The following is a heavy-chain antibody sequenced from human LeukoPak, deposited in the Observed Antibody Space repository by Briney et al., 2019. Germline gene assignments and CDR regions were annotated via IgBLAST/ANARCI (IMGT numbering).Heavy chain of an antibody. D-gene: IGHD5-24*01. CDR2: INYSGTT. Sequence: PSETLSLTCTASGGSISSSGYYWGWIRQPPGKGLEWIASINYSGTTYYNPSLKSRVTISEDRSKNQFSLKLSSVTAADTAVYYCARLRDGRWLLEYWGQGTLVTVSS. CDR3: ARLRDGRWLLEY. CDR1: GGSISSSGYY. V-gene: IGHV4-39*01. J-gene: IGHJ4*02.